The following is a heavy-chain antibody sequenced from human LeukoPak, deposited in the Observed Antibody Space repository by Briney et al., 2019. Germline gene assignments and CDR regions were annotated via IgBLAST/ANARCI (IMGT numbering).Heavy chain of an antibody. J-gene: IGHJ4*02. V-gene: IGHV3-23*01. D-gene: IGHD3-10*01. CDR1: RFTFSSYA. CDR2: ISGSGGST. CDR3: AKDSALWFGELYSYFDY. Sequence: GGSLRLSCAASRFTFSSYAMSWVRQAPGKGLEWVSAISGSGGSTYYADSVKGRFTISRDNSKNTLYLQMNSLRAEDTAVYYCAKDSALWFGELYSYFDYWGQGTLVTVSS.